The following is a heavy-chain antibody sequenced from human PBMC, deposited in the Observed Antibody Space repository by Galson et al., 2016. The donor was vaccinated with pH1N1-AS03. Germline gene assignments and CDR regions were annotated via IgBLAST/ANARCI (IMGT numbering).Heavy chain of an antibody. CDR2: ISAYSGNT. V-gene: IGHV1-18*01. J-gene: IGHJ4*02. CDR1: GYTFTNFG. Sequence: SVKASCKASGYTFTNFGIIWVRQAPGQGLEWLGWISAYSGNTDYAQSLQGRVSMTTDPSTSTAYMELTSLTSDDTAIYYCARDLRSDFGNSFVAGVQFGRDWGQGTLVTVSS. D-gene: IGHD4-17*01. CDR3: ARDLRSDFGNSFVAGVQFGRD.